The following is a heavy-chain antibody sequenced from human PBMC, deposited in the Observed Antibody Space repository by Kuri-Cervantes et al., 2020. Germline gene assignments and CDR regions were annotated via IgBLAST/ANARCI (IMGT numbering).Heavy chain of an antibody. CDR3: AGRPGSRSIAAAGTYYFDY. V-gene: IGHV3-33*01. J-gene: IGHJ4*02. CDR1: GFTFSSYG. CDR2: IWYDGSNK. D-gene: IGHD6-13*01. Sequence: GESLKISCAASGFTFSSYGMHWVRQAPGKGLEWVAVIWYDGSNKYYADSVKGRFTISRDNSKNTLYLQMNSLRAEDTAVYYCAGRPGSRSIAAAGTYYFDYWGQGTLVTDSS.